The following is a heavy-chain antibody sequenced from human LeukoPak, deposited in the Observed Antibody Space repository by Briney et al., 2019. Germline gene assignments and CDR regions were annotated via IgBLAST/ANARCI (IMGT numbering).Heavy chain of an antibody. CDR1: GFTFSSYW. V-gene: IGHV3-7*01. D-gene: IGHD2/OR15-2a*01. CDR2: IKQDGSEK. Sequence: GGSLRLSCAAFGFTFSSYWMSWVRQAPGKGLEWVANIKQDGSEKYYVDSVKGRFTISRDNAKNSLYLQMNSLRAEDTAVYYCARVDSMAYYFDYWGQGTLVTVSS. J-gene: IGHJ4*02. CDR3: ARVDSMAYYFDY.